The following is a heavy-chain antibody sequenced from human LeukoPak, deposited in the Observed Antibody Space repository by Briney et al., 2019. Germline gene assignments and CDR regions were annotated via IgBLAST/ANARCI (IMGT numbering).Heavy chain of an antibody. Sequence: GGSLRLSCAASGFTFTNHDMHWVRHPTGKGLEWVSSIGTAGDTNYQGSVKGRFTTSRDNAKNSLYLQMNSLRDGDTAVYYCARELVTAGHWYFDLWGRGTLVTVSS. D-gene: IGHD2-2*01. CDR1: GFTFTNHD. J-gene: IGHJ2*01. CDR3: ARELVTAGHWYFDL. V-gene: IGHV3-13*04. CDR2: IGTAGDT.